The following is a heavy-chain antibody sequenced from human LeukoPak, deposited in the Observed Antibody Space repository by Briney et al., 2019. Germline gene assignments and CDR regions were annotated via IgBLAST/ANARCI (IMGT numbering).Heavy chain of an antibody. D-gene: IGHD5-18*01. V-gene: IGHV3-73*01. Sequence: PGGSLRLSCGASGFTFSGPAMHWVRQASGKGLDGVGRIRSKANSYATAYAASVKGRFAISRDDSKNTAYLQMNSLKTEDTAVYYCTRHAPDTAMVYYYYYMDVWGKGTTVTVSS. CDR1: GFTFSGPA. CDR2: IRSKANSYAT. J-gene: IGHJ6*03. CDR3: TRHAPDTAMVYYYYYMDV.